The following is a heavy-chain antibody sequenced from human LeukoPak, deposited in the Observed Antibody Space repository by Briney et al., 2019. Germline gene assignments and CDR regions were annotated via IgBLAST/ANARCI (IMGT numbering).Heavy chain of an antibody. CDR2: ISSSSSYI. CDR1: GFTFSSYS. CDR3: AKSPGFTMVRGRGDYFDY. Sequence: PGGSLRLSCAASGFTFSSYSMNWVRQAPGKGLEWVSSISSSSSYIYYADSVKGRFTISRDNSKNTLYLQMNSLRAEDTAVYYCAKSPGFTMVRGRGDYFDYWGQGTLVTVSS. J-gene: IGHJ4*02. D-gene: IGHD3-10*01. V-gene: IGHV3-21*04.